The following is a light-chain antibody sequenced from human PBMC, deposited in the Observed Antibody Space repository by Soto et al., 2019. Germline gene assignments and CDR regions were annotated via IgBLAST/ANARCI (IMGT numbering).Light chain of an antibody. CDR3: QQYKTYPPT. CDR1: QSIVRW. Sequence: DMPIDQSPSTLSAFLGEPVPITFRATQSIVRWLAWYQQQPGKAPTLLIHEASILASGVPPRFSGTGSATEFTLTIASLQSDDFATYYCQQYKTYPPTFGQGTKVDIK. V-gene: IGKV1-5*03. CDR2: EAS. J-gene: IGKJ1*01.